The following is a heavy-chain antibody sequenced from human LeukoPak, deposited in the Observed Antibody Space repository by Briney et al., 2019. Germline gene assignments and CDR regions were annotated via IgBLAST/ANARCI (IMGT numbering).Heavy chain of an antibody. Sequence: GGSLRLSCAACGVTFSDSSMTWSRQAPGKGLGWVSYISSAGDTTYYADSVKGRFTISRDNAKNSLYLQMNSLRAEDTAMYFCASGFGKSEDYWGQGTLVTVSS. CDR1: GVTFSDSS. CDR3: ASGFGKSEDY. D-gene: IGHD3-16*01. V-gene: IGHV3-11*01. CDR2: ISSAGDTT. J-gene: IGHJ4*02.